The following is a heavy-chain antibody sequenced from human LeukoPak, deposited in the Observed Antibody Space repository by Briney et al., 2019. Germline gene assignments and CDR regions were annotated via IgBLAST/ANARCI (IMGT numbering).Heavy chain of an antibody. CDR3: ARSSYSSGRYGGLDV. Sequence: KPSETLSLTCTVSGDSFTSTEDFWGWIRQPPGKGLEWIGSINYSGKTYYNPSLKSRVIISVDTSKNQVSLRLSSVTAADTAVYYCARSSYSSGRYGGLDVWGQGTTVTVSS. CDR1: GDSFTSTEDF. CDR2: INYSGKT. J-gene: IGHJ6*02. V-gene: IGHV4-39*01. D-gene: IGHD3-22*01.